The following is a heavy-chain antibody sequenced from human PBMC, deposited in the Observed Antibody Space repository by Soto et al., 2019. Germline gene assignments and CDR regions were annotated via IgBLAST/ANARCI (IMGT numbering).Heavy chain of an antibody. CDR2: IHNGGET. Sequence: VGSLRLSCAASGFSVSSNYMNWVRQAPGKGLEWVSIIHNGGETYYADSVKDRFTVSRDNFKNTVFLQMNSLRAEDTAVYYCARDSWSQYWGQGTLVTVSS. V-gene: IGHV3-66*01. CDR1: GFSVSSNY. J-gene: IGHJ1*01. D-gene: IGHD2-15*01. CDR3: ARDSWSQY.